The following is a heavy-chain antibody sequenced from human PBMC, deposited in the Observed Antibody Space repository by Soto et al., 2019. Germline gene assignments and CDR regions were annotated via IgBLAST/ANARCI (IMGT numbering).Heavy chain of an antibody. CDR2: IYSGST. V-gene: IGHV4-31*03. CDR1: GGSISSGGYY. D-gene: IGHD3-9*01. Sequence: QVQLQESGPGLVKPSQTLSLTCTVSGGSISSGGYYWTWVRQHPGKGLEWIGYIYSGSTYYNPSLKSRLTTSLDTSKNQFSLKLSSVTAADTAVYCCARLKSAYYKIISSSFDSWGRGTLVTVSS. J-gene: IGHJ4*02. CDR3: ARLKSAYYKIISSSFDS.